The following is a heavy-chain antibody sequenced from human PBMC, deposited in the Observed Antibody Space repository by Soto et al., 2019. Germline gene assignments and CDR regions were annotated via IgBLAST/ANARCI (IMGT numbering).Heavy chain of an antibody. CDR3: AHRQRTVYFDD. J-gene: IGHJ4*02. CDR2: TYWDDDK. CDR1: GFSLSTSGVG. Sequence: QITLKESGPTLVKPTQTLTLTCTFSGFSLSTSGVGVGWIRQPPGKALEWLALTYWDDDKRYSPSLKSRLTXTXXTSKNQVVLTMTNMDPVDTATYYCAHRQRTVYFDDWGQGTLVTVSS. V-gene: IGHV2-5*02. D-gene: IGHD4-17*01.